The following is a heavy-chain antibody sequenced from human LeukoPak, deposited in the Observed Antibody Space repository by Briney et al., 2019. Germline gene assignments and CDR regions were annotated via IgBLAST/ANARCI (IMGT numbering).Heavy chain of an antibody. Sequence: GGSLRLSCTASGFTFGDYAMSWVRQAPGKGLEWVGFIISKAYGGTTEYAASVKGRFTISRDDSKSIAYLQMNSLKTEDTAVYYCTRQDYSYSDAFDIWGQGTMVTVSS. CDR3: TRQDYSYSDAFDI. V-gene: IGHV3-49*04. CDR1: GFTFGDYA. J-gene: IGHJ3*02. D-gene: IGHD5-18*01. CDR2: IISKAYGGTT.